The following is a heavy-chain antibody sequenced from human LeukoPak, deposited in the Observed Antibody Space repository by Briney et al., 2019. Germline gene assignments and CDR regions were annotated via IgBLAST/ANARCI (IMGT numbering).Heavy chain of an antibody. CDR1: GFTFSYYS. J-gene: IGHJ4*02. V-gene: IGHV3-48*02. CDR2: IGSSSGPI. D-gene: IGHD4-17*01. Sequence: GGSLRLSCAASGFTFSYYSMNWVRQAPGKGLEWVSYIGSSSGPIYYADSVKGRFTISRDNAKHSLFLQMNSLRDEDTAVYYCARGGYGDYYFDYWGQGTLATVSS. CDR3: ARGGYGDYYFDY.